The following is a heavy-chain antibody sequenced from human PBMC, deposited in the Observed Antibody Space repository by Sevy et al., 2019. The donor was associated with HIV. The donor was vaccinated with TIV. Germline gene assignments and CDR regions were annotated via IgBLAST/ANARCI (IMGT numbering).Heavy chain of an antibody. J-gene: IGHJ5*02. V-gene: IGHV3-30*18. Sequence: GGSLRLSCAASGFTFSSYGMHWVRQAPGKGLEWEAVISYDGSNKYYADSVKGRFTISRDNSKNTLYLQMNSLRAEDTAVYYCAKDRRYSHFDPWGQGTLVTVSS. D-gene: IGHD3-9*01. CDR3: AKDRRYSHFDP. CDR2: ISYDGSNK. CDR1: GFTFSSYG.